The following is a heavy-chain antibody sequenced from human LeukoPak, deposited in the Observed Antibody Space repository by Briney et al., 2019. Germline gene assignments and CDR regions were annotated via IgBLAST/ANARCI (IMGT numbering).Heavy chain of an antibody. V-gene: IGHV3-53*01. Sequence: PGGSLRLSCAASGFTVSSNYMSWVRQAPGKGLEWVSVIYSGGSTYYADSAKGRFTISRDNSKNTLYLQMNSLRAEDTAVYYCARSLAAAGPYYYYYYMDVWGKGTTVTVSS. CDR1: GFTVSSNY. CDR2: IYSGGST. CDR3: ARSLAAAGPYYYYYYMDV. J-gene: IGHJ6*03. D-gene: IGHD6-13*01.